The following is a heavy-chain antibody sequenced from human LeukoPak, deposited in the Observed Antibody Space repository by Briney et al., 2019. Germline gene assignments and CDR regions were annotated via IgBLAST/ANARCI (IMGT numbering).Heavy chain of an antibody. CDR1: GDSISSGDYY. CDR2: IYKSGST. V-gene: IGHV4-61*02. Sequence: SQTLSLTCTVSGDSISSGDYYWSWIRQPAGKGLEWIGRIYKSGSTNCNPSLKSRVTLSVDTSKNQFSLQLNSVTAADTALYYCAREQVGRSFDYWGQGTLVTVSS. CDR3: AREQVGRSFDY. J-gene: IGHJ4*02.